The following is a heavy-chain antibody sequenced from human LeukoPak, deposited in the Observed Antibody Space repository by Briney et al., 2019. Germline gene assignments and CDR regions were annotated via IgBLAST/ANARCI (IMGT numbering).Heavy chain of an antibody. CDR3: ASIGTPGSFDI. Sequence: PSETLSLTCTISGASIDSYYWSWIRQPPGKGLEWIGYIYYSGSTNYNPSLKSRVTISVDTSENQFSLKLSSVTAADTAVYYCASIGTPGSFDIWGQGTMVTVSS. V-gene: IGHV4-59*01. J-gene: IGHJ3*02. CDR1: GASIDSYY. D-gene: IGHD2-15*01. CDR2: IYYSGST.